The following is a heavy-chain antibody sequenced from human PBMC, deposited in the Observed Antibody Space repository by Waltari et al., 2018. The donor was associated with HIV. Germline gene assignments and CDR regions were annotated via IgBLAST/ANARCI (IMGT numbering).Heavy chain of an antibody. CDR2: IYPGDSDT. V-gene: IGHV5-51*01. D-gene: IGHD6-19*01. Sequence: EVQLVQSGAEVKKPGESLKISCKGSGSSFTRYWIGWVRQMPGKGLEWMGIIYPGDSDTRYSPSFQGQVTISADKSISTAYLQWSSLKASDTAMYYCARQLRAVAGGRGFDPWGQGTLVTVSS. CDR3: ARQLRAVAGGRGFDP. J-gene: IGHJ5*02. CDR1: GSSFTRYW.